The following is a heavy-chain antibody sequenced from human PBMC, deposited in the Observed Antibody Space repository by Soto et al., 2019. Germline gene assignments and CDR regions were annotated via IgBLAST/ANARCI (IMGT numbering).Heavy chain of an antibody. Sequence: QVQLVESGGGVVQPGRSLRLSCAASGFTFSSYGMHWVRHAPGKWLEWVAGIIDDGSTKYYSDPVKRRFTISRDNSTSTVYLQMNSLRAEDAAGFYCAKVRMGAGVLGDFDYWGQGTLVTVSS. J-gene: IGHJ4*02. CDR1: GFTFSSYG. CDR3: AKVRMGAGVLGDFDY. CDR2: IIDDGSTK. V-gene: IGHV3-30*18. D-gene: IGHD3-10*01.